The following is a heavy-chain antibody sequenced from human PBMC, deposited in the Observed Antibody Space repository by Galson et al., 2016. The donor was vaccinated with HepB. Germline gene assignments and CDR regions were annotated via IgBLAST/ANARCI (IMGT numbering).Heavy chain of an antibody. V-gene: IGHV3-30*18. CDR1: GFTFRNYG. J-gene: IGHJ4*02. CDR2: DSMDGRRK. CDR3: AKRHEYCPAVGCSVDY. Sequence: SLRLSCAASGFTFRNYGMTWVCQAPGKGLEWVAADSMDGRRKFYADSVKGRFTISRDNSNNMLFLQMSSLRADDPAVYYCAKRHEYCPAVGCSVDYWGQGTLVPVSS. D-gene: IGHD2/OR15-2a*01.